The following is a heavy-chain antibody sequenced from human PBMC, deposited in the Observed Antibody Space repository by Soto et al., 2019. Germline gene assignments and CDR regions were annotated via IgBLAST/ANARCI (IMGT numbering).Heavy chain of an antibody. CDR1: GYNFKGNS. D-gene: IGHD2-15*01. Sequence: QVQLVQSGAEVKKPGASVKVSCKTSGYNFKGNSISWVRQAPGQGLEWMGWISTNNGNTNTAQRFQGRVTMTTDTSTRTSNMELTALKFNDTDVYYCARLDRISWWAFDDWGQGTLVIVSS. J-gene: IGHJ4*02. CDR3: ARLDRISWWAFDD. CDR2: ISTNNGNT. V-gene: IGHV1-18*04.